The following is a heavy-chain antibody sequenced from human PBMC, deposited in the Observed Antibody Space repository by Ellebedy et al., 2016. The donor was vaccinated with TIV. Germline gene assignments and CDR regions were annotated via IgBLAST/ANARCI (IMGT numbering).Heavy chain of an antibody. CDR1: GFTFSDYY. D-gene: IGHD2-2*01. CDR3: ARDARFIDQQHNWFDP. J-gene: IGHJ5*02. Sequence: GGSLRLSSAASGFTFSDYYMIWIRQAPGKGLEWVSYISNSGSTIYYADSVKGRFTISRDNAKNSLSLLMNSLRAEDTAVYYCARDARFIDQQHNWFDPWGQGTLVTVSS. V-gene: IGHV3-11*01. CDR2: ISNSGSTI.